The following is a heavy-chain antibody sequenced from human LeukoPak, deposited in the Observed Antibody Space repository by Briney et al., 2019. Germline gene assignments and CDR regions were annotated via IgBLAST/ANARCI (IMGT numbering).Heavy chain of an antibody. CDR2: IYTSGST. D-gene: IGHD3-3*01. J-gene: IGHJ5*02. CDR1: GGSISSYY. CDR3: ARDHVGYYDFWSGYYNNWFDP. V-gene: IGHV4-4*07. Sequence: PSETLSLTCTVSGGSISSYYWSWIRQPAGKGLEWIGRIYTSGSTHYNPSLKSRVTMSVDTSKNQFSLKLSSVTAADTAEYYCARDHVGYYDFWSGYYNNWFDPWGQGTLVTVSS.